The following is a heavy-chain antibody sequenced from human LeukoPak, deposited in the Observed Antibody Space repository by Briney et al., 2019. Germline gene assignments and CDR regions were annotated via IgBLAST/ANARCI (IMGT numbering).Heavy chain of an antibody. V-gene: IGHV1-18*01. J-gene: IGHJ5*02. CDR3: AREDYGDYASLFDP. CDR2: ISAYNGNT. Sequence: ASVKVSCKASGGTFSSYAISWVRQAPGQGLEWMGWISAYNGNTNYAQKLQGRVTMTTDTSTSTAYMELRSLRSDDTAVYYCAREDYGDYASLFDPWGQGTLVTVSS. D-gene: IGHD4-17*01. CDR1: GGTFSSYA.